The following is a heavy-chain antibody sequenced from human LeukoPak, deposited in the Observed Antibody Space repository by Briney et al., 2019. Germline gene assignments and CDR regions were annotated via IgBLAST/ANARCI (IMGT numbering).Heavy chain of an antibody. CDR2: ISNNGGYT. CDR1: GFTFSSSA. D-gene: IGHD2-15*01. J-gene: IGHJ4*02. Sequence: PGGSLRLSCAASGFTFSSSAMSWVRQAPGKGLEWVSAISNNGGYTYYADSVQGRFTISRDSSKSTLCLQMNSLRAEDTAVYYCAKQLGYCSDGSCYFPYWGQGTLVTVSP. V-gene: IGHV3-23*01. CDR3: AKQLGYCSDGSCYFPY.